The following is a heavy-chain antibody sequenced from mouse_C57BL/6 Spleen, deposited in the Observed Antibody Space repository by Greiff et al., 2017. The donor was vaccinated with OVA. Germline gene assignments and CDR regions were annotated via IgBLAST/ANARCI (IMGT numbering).Heavy chain of an antibody. CDR1: GYTFTSYW. CDR2: IDPSDSET. D-gene: IGHD2-4*01. CDR3: ARKYDDYGVGYFDY. V-gene: IGHV1-52*01. Sequence: QVQLLQPGAELVRPGSSVKLSCKASGYTFTSYWMHWVKQRPIQGLEWIGNIDPSDSETHYNQKFKDKATLTVDKSSSTAYMQLSSLTSEDSAVYNYARKYDDYGVGYFDYWGQGTTLTVSS. J-gene: IGHJ2*01.